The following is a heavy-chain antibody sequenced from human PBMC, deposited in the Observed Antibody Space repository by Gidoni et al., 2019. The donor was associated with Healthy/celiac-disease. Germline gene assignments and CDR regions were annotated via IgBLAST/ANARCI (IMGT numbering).Heavy chain of an antibody. CDR3: ARAGLLANTYYYGSGSYKAPWDYYYGMDV. J-gene: IGHJ6*02. V-gene: IGHV4-34*01. D-gene: IGHD3-10*01. CDR2: INHSGST. CDR1: GGSFSGYY. Sequence: QVQLQQWGAGLLKPSEPLSLTCAVDGGSFSGYYWSWIRQPPGKGLEWIGEINHSGSTNYNPSLKSRVTISGDTSKNQFSLKLSSVTAADTAVYYCARAGLLANTYYYGSGSYKAPWDYYYGMDVWGQGTTVTVAS.